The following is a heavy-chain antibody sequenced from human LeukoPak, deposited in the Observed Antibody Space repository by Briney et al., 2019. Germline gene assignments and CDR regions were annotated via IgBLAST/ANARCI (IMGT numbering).Heavy chain of an antibody. CDR2: ISGGGETT. D-gene: IGHD2-15*01. J-gene: IGHJ4*02. CDR3: ARDXAXXVGYFXFXY. Sequence: PGGSLRLSCAASGFTFNNYAMNWVRQAPGKGLEWVSSISGGGETTYYADSAKGRFTISRDNSQNTLYLQMNSLRAEDTAVYYCARDXAXXVGYFXFXYWGQGXLVTV. V-gene: IGHV3-23*01. CDR1: GFTFNNYA.